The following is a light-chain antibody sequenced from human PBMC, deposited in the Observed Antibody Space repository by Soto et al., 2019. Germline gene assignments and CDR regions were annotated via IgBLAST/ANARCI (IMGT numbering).Light chain of an antibody. CDR1: QSVGSY. V-gene: IGKV3-11*01. Sequence: TQSPSSLSASVGDRVTITCRASQSVGSYLAWYQQKPGQAPRLLIYDASHRATGIPARFSGSGSGTDFTLTISSLEPEDFAVYFCQQRGRWLTFGGGTKVEIK. CDR2: DAS. J-gene: IGKJ4*01. CDR3: QQRGRWLT.